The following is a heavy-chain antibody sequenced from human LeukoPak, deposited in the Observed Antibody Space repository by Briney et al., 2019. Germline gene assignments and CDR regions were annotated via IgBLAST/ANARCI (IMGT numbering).Heavy chain of an antibody. V-gene: IGHV3-23*01. CDR3: AETTTSHPYYYYGMDV. Sequence: PGGSLRLSCAASGFTFSSYAMSWVRQAPGKGLEWVSAITSSAGSTYYADSVKGRFTISRDNSKNTLYLQMNSLRAEDTAVYYCAETTTSHPYYYYGMDVWGQGTTVTVSS. CDR2: ITSSAGST. CDR1: GFTFSSYA. D-gene: IGHD4-17*01. J-gene: IGHJ6*02.